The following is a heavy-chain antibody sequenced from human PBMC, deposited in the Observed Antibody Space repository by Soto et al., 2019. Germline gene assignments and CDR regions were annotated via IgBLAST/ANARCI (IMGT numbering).Heavy chain of an antibody. CDR3: ARGSLPRGYSYGYYYYGMDV. V-gene: IGHV4-34*01. D-gene: IGHD5-18*01. Sequence: QVQLQQWGAGLLKPSETLSLTCAVYGGSFSGYYWSWIRQPPGKGLEWIGEINHSGSTNYNPSLKSRVTISVDTSKNQFSLKLSSVTAADTAVYYCARGSLPRGYSYGYYYYGMDVWGQGTTVTVSS. CDR1: GGSFSGYY. J-gene: IGHJ6*02. CDR2: INHSGST.